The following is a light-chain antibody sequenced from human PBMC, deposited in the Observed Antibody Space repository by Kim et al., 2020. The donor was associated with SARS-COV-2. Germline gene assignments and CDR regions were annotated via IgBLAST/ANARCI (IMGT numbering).Light chain of an antibody. Sequence: SASVVYRVTITCRASQSISTWLAWYQQIPGKAPKLLIYKASTLESEVPSMFSGSGSGTEFTLTISSLQPDDSATYYCQQYSNLWTFGQGTKVDIK. CDR2: KAS. V-gene: IGKV1-5*03. CDR3: QQYSNLWT. CDR1: QSISTW. J-gene: IGKJ1*01.